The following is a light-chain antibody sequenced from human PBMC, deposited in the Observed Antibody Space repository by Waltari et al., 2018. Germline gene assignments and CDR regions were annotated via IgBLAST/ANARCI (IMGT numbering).Light chain of an antibody. CDR1: SSDVGKYNL. Sequence: QSALTQPASVSGSPGQSITISCTGTSSDVGKYNLASWYQQHPGEVPKLMLYEVTKRPSGVSDRFSGSKSGNTASLTISGLQAEDEADYFCCSFAGRGFSVIFGGGTKLTVL. V-gene: IGLV2-23*02. CDR3: CSFAGRGFSVI. CDR2: EVT. J-gene: IGLJ2*01.